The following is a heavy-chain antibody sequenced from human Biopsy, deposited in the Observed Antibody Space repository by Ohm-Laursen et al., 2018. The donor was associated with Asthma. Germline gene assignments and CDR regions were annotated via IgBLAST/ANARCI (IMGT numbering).Heavy chain of an antibody. CDR2: ISVYNGNT. V-gene: IGHV1-18*01. D-gene: IGHD3-10*01. CDR3: ARAVDYSHYYGIDV. J-gene: IGHJ6*01. Sequence: VSSLKLSRKTSGYTSNSAGITCVRQAPGQGLEWMGWISVYNGNTKVAQKLQDRVTMITDPSTSTAYMELRSLRSDDTAVYFCARAVDYSHYYGIDVWGQGTTVTVSP. CDR1: GYTSNSAG.